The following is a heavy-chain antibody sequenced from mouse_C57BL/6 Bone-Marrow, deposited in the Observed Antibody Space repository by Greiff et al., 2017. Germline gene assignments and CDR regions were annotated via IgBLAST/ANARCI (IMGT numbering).Heavy chain of an antibody. Sequence: QVQLKESGAELVKPGASVKLSCKASGYTFTNYWMHWVKQRPGQGLEWIGMMHPNGGSPDYNEKFKSEATLSVDKSSRTAYMELSSLTSEDSAVYYCARSYDDGDYTMDYWGQGTSVTVSS. V-gene: IGHV1-64*01. CDR1: GYTFTNYW. J-gene: IGHJ4*01. CDR3: ARSYDDGDYTMDY. CDR2: MHPNGGSP. D-gene: IGHD2-4*01.